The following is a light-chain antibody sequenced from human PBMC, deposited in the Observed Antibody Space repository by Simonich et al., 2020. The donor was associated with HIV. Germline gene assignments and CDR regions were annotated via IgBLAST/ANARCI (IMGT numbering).Light chain of an antibody. V-gene: IGLV1-40*01. CDR2: GNS. J-gene: IGLJ1*01. CDR3: QSYDSSLSAYV. Sequence: QSVLTQPPSVSGAPGQRVTISCTGSSSNIGAGYDVHWYQQLPGTTPKLLIYGNSTRPPGVPDRFSGPKSGTSASLAITGLQADDEADYYCQSYDSSLSAYVFGTGTKVTVL. CDR1: SSNIGAGYD.